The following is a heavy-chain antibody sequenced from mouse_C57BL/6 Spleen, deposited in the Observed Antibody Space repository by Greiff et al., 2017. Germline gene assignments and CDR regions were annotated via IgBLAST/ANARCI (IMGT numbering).Heavy chain of an antibody. V-gene: IGHV1-81*01. CDR1: GYTFTSYG. J-gene: IGHJ2*01. CDR3: ARWGTAVARDFDY. D-gene: IGHD1-1*01. CDR2: IYPRSGNT. Sequence: VQVVESGAELARPGASVKLSCKASGYTFTSYGISWVKQRTGQGLEWFGEIYPRSGNTYYNEKFKGKATLTADKSSSTAYMELRSLTSEDSAVYFCARWGTAVARDFDYWGQGTTLTVSS.